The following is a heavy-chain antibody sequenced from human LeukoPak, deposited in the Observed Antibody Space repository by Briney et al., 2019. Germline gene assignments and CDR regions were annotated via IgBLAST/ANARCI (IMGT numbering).Heavy chain of an antibody. CDR3: ARDRLSLDYYDSSGYLRHNWFDP. Sequence: ASVKVSCKASGYTFTGYYIHWVRQAPGQGLEWMGWINPNSGGTNYAQKFQGRVTMTRDTSISTAYMELSRLRSDDTAVYYCARDRLSLDYYDSSGYLRHNWFDPWGQGTLVTVSS. J-gene: IGHJ5*02. V-gene: IGHV1-2*02. CDR2: INPNSGGT. CDR1: GYTFTGYY. D-gene: IGHD3-22*01.